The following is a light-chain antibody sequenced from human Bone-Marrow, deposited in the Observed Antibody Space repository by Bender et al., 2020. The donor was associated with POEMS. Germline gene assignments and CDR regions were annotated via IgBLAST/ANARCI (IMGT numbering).Light chain of an antibody. Sequence: QSALTQPASVSGSPGQSITISCTGTSSDVGGYNYVSWYQQHPGKAPKLMIYDVLKRPSGVPDRFPGSKSGTTASLTIPGLQTGDEADYYCCSYAGAPTFGVVFGGGTKLTVL. V-gene: IGLV2-11*01. J-gene: IGLJ3*02. CDR2: DVL. CDR3: CSYAGAPTFGVV. CDR1: SSDVGGYNY.